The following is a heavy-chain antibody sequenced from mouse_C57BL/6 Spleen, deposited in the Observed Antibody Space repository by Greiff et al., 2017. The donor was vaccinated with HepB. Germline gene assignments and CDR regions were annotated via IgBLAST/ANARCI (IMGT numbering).Heavy chain of an antibody. CDR3: AREGYGNPYYYAMDY. CDR1: GFTFSSYA. D-gene: IGHD2-1*01. CDR2: ISDGGSYT. V-gene: IGHV5-4*01. J-gene: IGHJ4*01. Sequence: EVQLVESGGGLVKPGGSLKLSCAASGFTFSSYAMSWVRQTPEKRLEWVATISDGGSYTYYPDNVKGRFTISRDNAKNNLYLQMSHLKSEDTAMYYCAREGYGNPYYYAMDYWGQGTSVTVSS.